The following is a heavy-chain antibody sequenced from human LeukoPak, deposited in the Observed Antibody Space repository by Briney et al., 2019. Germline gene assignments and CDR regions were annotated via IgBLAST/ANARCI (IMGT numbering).Heavy chain of an antibody. Sequence: PGGSLRLSCGASGFTISNYGMLWVRQAPGKGLDWVAFIRYDGNNKLYADSVKGRFTISRDNSKNTLYLQMNSLRAEDTAVYYCAKAEYDSSGYFPFDYWGQGTLVTVSS. J-gene: IGHJ4*02. V-gene: IGHV3-30*02. D-gene: IGHD3-22*01. CDR2: IRYDGNNK. CDR1: GFTISNYG. CDR3: AKAEYDSSGYFPFDY.